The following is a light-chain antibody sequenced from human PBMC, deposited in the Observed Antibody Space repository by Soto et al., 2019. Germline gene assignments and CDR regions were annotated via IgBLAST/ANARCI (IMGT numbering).Light chain of an antibody. CDR3: QTWGTGIPV. V-gene: IGLV4-69*01. Sequence: QLVLTQSPSASASLGASVKLTCTLSSGHSSYGIAWHQQQPEKGPRYLMKLNSDGSHSKGDGIPDRFSGSSSGAERYLTISSLQSEDGADCFCQTWGTGIPVFGGGTQLTVL. CDR1: SGHSSYG. CDR2: LNSDGSH. J-gene: IGLJ7*01.